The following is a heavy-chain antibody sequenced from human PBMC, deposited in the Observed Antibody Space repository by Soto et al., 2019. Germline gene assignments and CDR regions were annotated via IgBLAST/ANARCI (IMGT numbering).Heavy chain of an antibody. CDR3: SPKGDDTPLEN. Sequence: EVQLVESGGGLVQPGGSLKLSCVASGFTFSGSAMHWVRQASGKGLEWVGRIRSKANSYATAYAASVQGRFTISRDDSKNAAYPQMNSLKTEDTAVYYCSPKGDDTPLENWGQGTLVTVSS. CDR1: GFTFSGSA. V-gene: IGHV3-73*02. CDR2: IRSKANSYAT. J-gene: IGHJ4*02. D-gene: IGHD2-15*01.